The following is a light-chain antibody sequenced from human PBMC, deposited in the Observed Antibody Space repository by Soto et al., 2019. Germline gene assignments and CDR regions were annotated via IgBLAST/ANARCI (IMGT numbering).Light chain of an antibody. CDR2: EVS. Sequence: QSALTQPASVSGSPGQSITISCTGTSSDVGSYNLVSWYRQHPGKAPKLMISEVSKRPSGVSNRFSGSKSGNTASLTISGLQAEDEADYYCCSYAGSSTLVFGGGTKLTVL. J-gene: IGLJ2*01. CDR3: CSYAGSSTLV. CDR1: SSDVGSYNL. V-gene: IGLV2-23*02.